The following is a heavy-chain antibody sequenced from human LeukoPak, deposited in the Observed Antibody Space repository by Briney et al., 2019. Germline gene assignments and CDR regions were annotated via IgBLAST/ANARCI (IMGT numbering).Heavy chain of an antibody. D-gene: IGHD2-2*01. J-gene: IGHJ4*02. CDR2: IWYDGSNK. V-gene: IGHV3-33*01. CDR3: ARAAGVVPARDFDY. Sequence: GGSLRLSWAASGFTFSSNARHGFRKAPGKGLEWGAVIWYDGSNKYYADSVKGRFTISRDNSKNTLYLQMNSLRAEDTAVYYCARAAGVVPARDFDYWGQGTLVTVSS. CDR1: GFTFSSNA.